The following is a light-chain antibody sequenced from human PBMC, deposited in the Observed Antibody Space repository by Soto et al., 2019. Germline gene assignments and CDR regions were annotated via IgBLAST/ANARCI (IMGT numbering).Light chain of an antibody. CDR3: QQYCSSPYN. CDR2: GAS. Sequence: EILLTQSPGTLSLSPGERATLSCRASQSVRNNYLAWYQQKPGQAPRLLIYGASGRATGIPDRFSGSGSGTDFTLTISRLEPEDFAVYYCQQYCSSPYNFGQGTKLEI. J-gene: IGKJ2*01. CDR1: QSVRNNY. V-gene: IGKV3-20*01.